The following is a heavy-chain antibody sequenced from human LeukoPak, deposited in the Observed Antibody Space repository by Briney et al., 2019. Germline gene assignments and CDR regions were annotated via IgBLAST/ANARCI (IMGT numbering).Heavy chain of an antibody. D-gene: IGHD3-22*01. Sequence: MGWMNPTSGNTGYAQKFQGRVTMTRNTSISTAYMELSSLRSEDTAVYYCARHYYDSSGYGFDYWGQGNLVTVSS. V-gene: IGHV1-8*01. CDR2: MNPTSGNT. J-gene: IGHJ4*02. CDR3: ARHYYDSSGYGFDY.